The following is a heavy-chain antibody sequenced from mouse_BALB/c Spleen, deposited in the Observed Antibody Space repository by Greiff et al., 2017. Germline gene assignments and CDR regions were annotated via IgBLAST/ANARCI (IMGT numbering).Heavy chain of an antibody. D-gene: IGHD2-4*01. Sequence: EVQLQQSGPELVKPGASVKMSCKASGYTFTSYVMHWVKQKPGQGLEWIGYINPYNDGTKYNEKFKGKATLTSDKSSSTAYMELSSLTSEDSAVYYCAREGDYDRAWFAYWGQGTLVTVSA. CDR1: GYTFTSYV. CDR3: AREGDYDRAWFAY. CDR2: INPYNDGT. J-gene: IGHJ3*01. V-gene: IGHV1-14*01.